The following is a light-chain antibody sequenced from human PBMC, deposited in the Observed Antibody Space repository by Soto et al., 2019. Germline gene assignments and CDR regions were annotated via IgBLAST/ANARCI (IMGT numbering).Light chain of an antibody. CDR3: QQYNNWPAIT. J-gene: IGKJ5*01. CDR1: QSAGNF. Sequence: EIVMTQSPATLSVSPGETASLSCRASQSAGNFLAWYQQKPGQPPRLVISGASTRAPGIPARFSGFGPGTDFTLTISNLQSEDFAIYYCQQYNNWPAITFGQGTRLEIK. CDR2: GAS. V-gene: IGKV3D-15*01.